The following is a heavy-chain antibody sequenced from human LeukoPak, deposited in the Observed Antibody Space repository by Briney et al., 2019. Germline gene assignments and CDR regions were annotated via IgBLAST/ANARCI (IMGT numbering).Heavy chain of an antibody. CDR3: ARGLLWFGELSWFDY. D-gene: IGHD3-10*01. J-gene: IGHJ4*02. CDR1: GFTFSSYA. Sequence: PGRSLRLSCAASGFTFSSYAMHWVRQAPGKGLEWVAVISYDGSNKYYADSVKGRFTISRDNSKNTLYLQMNSLRAEDTAVYYCARGLLWFGELSWFDYWGQGTLVTVSS. CDR2: ISYDGSNK. V-gene: IGHV3-30*04.